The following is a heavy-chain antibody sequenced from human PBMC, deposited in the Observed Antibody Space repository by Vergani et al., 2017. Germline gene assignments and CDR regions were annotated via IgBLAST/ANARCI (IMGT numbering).Heavy chain of an antibody. Sequence: EVQLVESGGGLVQPGRSLRLSCAASGFTFDDYAMHWVRQAPGKGLEWVSGIRWNSGSIGYADSVKGRFTISRDNAKNSLYLQMNSLRAEDTALYYCAKGANWNALINWFNPWGEGTLVTVSS. CDR3: AKGANWNALINWFNP. D-gene: IGHD1-20*01. J-gene: IGHJ5*02. CDR2: IRWNSGSI. V-gene: IGHV3-9*01. CDR1: GFTFDDYA.